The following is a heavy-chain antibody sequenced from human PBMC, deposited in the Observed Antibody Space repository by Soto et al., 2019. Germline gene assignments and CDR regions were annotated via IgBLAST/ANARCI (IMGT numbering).Heavy chain of an antibody. V-gene: IGHV1-69*13. J-gene: IGHJ4*02. D-gene: IGHD3-22*01. CDR3: ARQFDYDTSGYYYAY. Sequence: SVKVSCKASGGTFSKYAIDWVRQAPGQGLEWMGGIIPLFGTAKYAQEFQGRVTITADEATSTAYMELSSLRSEDTAVYYCARQFDYDTSGYYYAYWGQGTLVTVSS. CDR1: GGTFSKYA. CDR2: IIPLFGTA.